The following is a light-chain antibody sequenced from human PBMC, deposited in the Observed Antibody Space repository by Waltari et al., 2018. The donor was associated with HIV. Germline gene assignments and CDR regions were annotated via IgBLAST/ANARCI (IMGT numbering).Light chain of an antibody. CDR3: QQSYTTLIT. Sequence: DIQMTQSPVSLSASIGDRVTITCRASQDIGGSLYWYQQKPARAPKLLIFAASSLQSGVPSRFSGRGSGTDFTLTITSLQPEDFATYYCQQSYTTLITFGQGTRLEI. J-gene: IGKJ5*01. V-gene: IGKV1-39*01. CDR2: AAS. CDR1: QDIGGS.